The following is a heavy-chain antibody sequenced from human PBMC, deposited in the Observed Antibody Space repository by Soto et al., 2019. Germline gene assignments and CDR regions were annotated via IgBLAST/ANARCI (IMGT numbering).Heavy chain of an antibody. J-gene: IGHJ6*02. CDR1: GDSVSSNSAA. Sequence: SQTLSLTCAISGDSVSSNSAAWNWIRQSPSRGLEWLGRTYYGSKWYNDYAVSVKSRITINPDTSKNQFSLQLNSVTPEDTAVYYCARGQSSSSAGDYYYYGMDVWGQGTTVTVSS. V-gene: IGHV6-1*01. CDR3: ARGQSSSSAGDYYYYGMDV. CDR2: TYYGSKWYN. D-gene: IGHD6-6*01.